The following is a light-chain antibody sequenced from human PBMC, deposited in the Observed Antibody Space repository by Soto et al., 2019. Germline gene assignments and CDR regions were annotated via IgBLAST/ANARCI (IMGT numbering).Light chain of an antibody. CDR1: QSVGNF. J-gene: IGKJ1*01. CDR3: LQHNSYPPT. V-gene: IGKV1-17*01. Sequence: DIQMTQSPSSLSASVGDRVTITCRASQSVGNFLNWYQQKPGKAPKLLIYDASSLESGVPSRFSGSGSGTEFTLTISSLQPEDFATYYCLQHNSYPPTFGQGTKVDIK. CDR2: DAS.